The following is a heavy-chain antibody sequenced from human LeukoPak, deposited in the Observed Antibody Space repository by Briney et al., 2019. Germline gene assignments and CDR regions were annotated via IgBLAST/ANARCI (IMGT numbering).Heavy chain of an antibody. CDR2: ISGSGGST. D-gene: IGHD2-2*01. CDR1: GFTFSSYA. J-gene: IGHJ4*02. CDR3: AKGGGRRWVVPAASDY. V-gene: IGHV3-23*01. Sequence: GGSLRLSCAASGFTFSSYAMSWVRQAPGKGLEWVSAISGSGGSTYYADSVKGRFTISRDNSKNTLYLQMNSLRAEDTAVYYCAKGGGRRWVVPAASDYWGQGTLVTVSS.